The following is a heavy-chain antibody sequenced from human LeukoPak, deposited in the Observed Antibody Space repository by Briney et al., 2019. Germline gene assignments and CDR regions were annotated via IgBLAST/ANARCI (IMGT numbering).Heavy chain of an antibody. J-gene: IGHJ4*02. Sequence: GGSLRLSCAASGFTFSSYGMHWVRQAPGKGLEWVAVISYDGSNKYYADSVKGRFTISRDNSKNTLYLQMNSLRGEDTAVYFCAKVATPRPGGRVYFDYWGQGTLVTVSS. CDR2: ISYDGSNK. D-gene: IGHD6-6*01. CDR1: GFTFSSYG. CDR3: AKVATPRPGGRVYFDY. V-gene: IGHV3-30*18.